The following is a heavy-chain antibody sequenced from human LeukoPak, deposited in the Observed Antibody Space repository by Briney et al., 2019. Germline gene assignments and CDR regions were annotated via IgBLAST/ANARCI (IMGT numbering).Heavy chain of an antibody. J-gene: IGHJ4*01. Sequence: GASVTVSCKASGGTFSSYAISWVRQAPGQGLEWMGGIIPIFGTANYAQKFQGRVTITADESTSTAYMELSSLRSEDTAVYYCARDPGGYCSGGSCYPGGGYFDCWGQGTWSPSPQ. V-gene: IGHV1-69*13. D-gene: IGHD2-15*01. CDR3: ARDPGGYCSGGSCYPGGGYFDC. CDR2: IIPIFGTA. CDR1: GGTFSSYA.